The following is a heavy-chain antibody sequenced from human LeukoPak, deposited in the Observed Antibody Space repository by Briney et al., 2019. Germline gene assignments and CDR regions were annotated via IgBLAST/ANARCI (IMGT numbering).Heavy chain of an antibody. Sequence: PSETLSLTCTVSGGSVTSDYWSWIRQPPGKGLEWIGYMYHSGSTNYNPSLKSRVTISGDTSKNQFSLKLSSVTAADTAVYYCARRYCSSTSCPIDYWGQGTLVTVSS. V-gene: IGHV4-59*08. J-gene: IGHJ4*02. CDR2: MYHSGST. CDR3: ARRYCSSTSCPIDY. CDR1: GGSVTSDY. D-gene: IGHD2-2*01.